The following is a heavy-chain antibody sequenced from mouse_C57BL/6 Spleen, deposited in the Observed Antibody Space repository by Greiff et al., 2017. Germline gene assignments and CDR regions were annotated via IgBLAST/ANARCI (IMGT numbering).Heavy chain of an antibody. Sequence: VKLVESGAELVRPGASVTLSCKASGYTFTDYEMHWVKQTPVHGLEWIGAIDPETGGTAYNQKFKGKAILTADKSSSTAYMELRSLTSEDSAVYYCTRGGGYYLYAMDYWGQGTSVTVSS. J-gene: IGHJ4*01. V-gene: IGHV1-15*01. CDR1: GYTFTDYE. CDR2: IDPETGGT. CDR3: TRGGGYYLYAMDY. D-gene: IGHD2-3*01.